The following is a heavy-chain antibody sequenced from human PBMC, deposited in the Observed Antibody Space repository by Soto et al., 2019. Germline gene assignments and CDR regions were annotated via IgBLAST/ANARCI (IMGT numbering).Heavy chain of an antibody. V-gene: IGHV2-5*02. J-gene: IGHJ6*02. CDR1: GLSLSTTGVG. CDR2: IYWDDDK. CDR3: VQSRCGGDCLQSYSSHSYYGLDV. D-gene: IGHD2-21*02. Sequence: QITLKESGPTLVNPTQTLTLTCTFSGLSLSTTGVGVGSIRQPPGKALEWLALIYWDDDKRYSPSLKSRLTITKDTSKNQVVLTMTNMDPVDTATYYCVQSRCGGDCLQSYSSHSYYGLDVWGQGTTVTVSS.